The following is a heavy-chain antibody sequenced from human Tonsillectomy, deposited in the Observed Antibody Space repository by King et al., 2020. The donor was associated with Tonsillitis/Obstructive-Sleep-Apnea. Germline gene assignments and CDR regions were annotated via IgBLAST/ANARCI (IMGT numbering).Heavy chain of an antibody. CDR2: ISSNGGST. V-gene: IGHV3-64D*06. Sequence: VQLVESGGGLVQPGGSLRLSCSASGFTFSRYPMHWVRQAPGKGLEKVSGISSNGGSTYHADSVKGRFTISRDNSKNTLYLQMSSLRAEVTAVYYCVKESLSYCTGGVCPWNYWGQGTLVTVSS. CDR1: GFTFSRYP. CDR3: VKESLSYCTGGVCPWNY. D-gene: IGHD2-8*02. J-gene: IGHJ4*02.